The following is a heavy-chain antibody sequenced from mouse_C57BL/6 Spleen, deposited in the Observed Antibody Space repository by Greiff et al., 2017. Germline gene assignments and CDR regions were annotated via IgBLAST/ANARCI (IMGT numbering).Heavy chain of an antibody. J-gene: IGHJ3*01. CDR3: ARQGTYYSNYVWFAY. Sequence: QVQLQQPGAELVKPGASVKLSCKASGYTFTSYWMQWVKQRPGQGLEWIGAIAPSDSSTNYNPNFKGKATVTVDTSSSTAYMQLSSLTSEDSAVYYCARQGTYYSNYVWFAYWGQGTLVTVSA. CDR2: IAPSDSST. V-gene: IGHV1-50*01. D-gene: IGHD2-5*01. CDR1: GYTFTSYW.